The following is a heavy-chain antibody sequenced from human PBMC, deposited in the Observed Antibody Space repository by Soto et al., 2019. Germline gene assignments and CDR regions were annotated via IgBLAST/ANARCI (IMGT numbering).Heavy chain of an antibody. J-gene: IGHJ1*01. CDR2: IIPIFGTA. V-gene: IGHV1-69*01. CDR3: ARGGSYYYDSSGSSIQH. Sequence: QVQLVQSGAEVKKPGSSVKVSCKASGGTFSSYAISWVRQAPGQGLEWMGGIIPIFGTANYAQKFQGRVTITADESTSTAYIELSSLRSEDTAVYYCARGGSYYYDSSGSSIQHWGQGTLVTVSS. CDR1: GGTFSSYA. D-gene: IGHD3-22*01.